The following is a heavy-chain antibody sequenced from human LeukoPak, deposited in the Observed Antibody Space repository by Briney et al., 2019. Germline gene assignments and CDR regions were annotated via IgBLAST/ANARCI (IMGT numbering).Heavy chain of an antibody. V-gene: IGHV3-43*02. CDR2: ISGDGGRT. J-gene: IGHJ4*02. Sequence: SGGSLRLSCAASGFTFDNYAMHWVRQAPGKGLAWASLISGDGGRTYYPDSVKGRFTISRDNSKNSLYLQMNSLRIEDTALYYCAKDIGGYSYAADYWGQGTLVTVSS. D-gene: IGHD5-18*01. CDR3: AKDIGGYSYAADY. CDR1: GFTFDNYA.